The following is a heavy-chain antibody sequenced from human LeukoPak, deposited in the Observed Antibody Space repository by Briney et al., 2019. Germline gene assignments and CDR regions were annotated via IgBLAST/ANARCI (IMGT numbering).Heavy chain of an antibody. Sequence: SETLSLTCTISGGSISSYYWSWIRQPPGKGLEWIGYIYYSGSTYYNPSLKSRVTISVDTSKNQFSLKLSSVTAADTAVYYCARVDIVVVPAAPRPYYYYMDVWGKGTTVTVSS. V-gene: IGHV4-59*01. D-gene: IGHD2-2*01. CDR3: ARVDIVVVPAAPRPYYYYMDV. J-gene: IGHJ6*03. CDR1: GGSISSYY. CDR2: IYYSGST.